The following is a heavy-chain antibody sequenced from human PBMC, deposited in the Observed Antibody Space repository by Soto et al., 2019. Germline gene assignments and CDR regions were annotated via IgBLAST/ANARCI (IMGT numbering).Heavy chain of an antibody. V-gene: IGHV1-18*01. CDR3: ARFRDCSSTSCYYYYYMDV. Sequence: ASVKVSCKASGYTFTSYGISWVRQAPGQGLEWMGWISAYNGNTNYAQKLQGRVTMTTDTSTSTAYMELRSLRSDDTAVYYCARFRDCSSTSCYYYYYMDVWGKGTKVTVSS. J-gene: IGHJ6*03. CDR2: ISAYNGNT. D-gene: IGHD2-2*01. CDR1: GYTFTSYG.